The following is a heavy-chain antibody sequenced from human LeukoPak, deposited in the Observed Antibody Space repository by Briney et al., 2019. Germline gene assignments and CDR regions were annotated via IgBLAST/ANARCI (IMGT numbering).Heavy chain of an antibody. CDR1: GFTFSSYG. D-gene: IGHD2-2*01. CDR3: AKYSCSSTSCYAFYYGMDV. CDR2: IRYDGSNK. J-gene: IGHJ6*02. V-gene: IGHV3-30*02. Sequence: GGSLRLSCAASGFTFSSYGMHWVRQAPGKGLEWVAFIRYDGSNKYYADSVKGRFTTSRDNSKNTLYLQMNSLRAEDTAVYYCAKYSCSSTSCYAFYYGMDVWGQGTTVTVSS.